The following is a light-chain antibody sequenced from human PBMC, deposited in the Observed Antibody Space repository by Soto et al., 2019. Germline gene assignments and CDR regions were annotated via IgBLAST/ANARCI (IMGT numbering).Light chain of an antibody. V-gene: IGKV3-11*01. CDR2: DAS. CDR3: QQRSNWPPVT. CDR1: QSVSSY. Sequence: EIVLTQSPATLSLSPGERATLSCRASQSVSSYLAWYQQKPGQAHRLLIYDASNRATGIPARFSGSGSGTDFTLTISSLEPEDVAVYYCQQRSNWPPVTFGGGTKVEIK. J-gene: IGKJ4*01.